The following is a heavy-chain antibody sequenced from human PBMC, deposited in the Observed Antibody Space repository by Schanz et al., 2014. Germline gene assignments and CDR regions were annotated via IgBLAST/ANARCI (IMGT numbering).Heavy chain of an antibody. V-gene: IGHV3-23*01. CDR2: ISGSGGST. D-gene: IGHD3-10*01. Sequence: EVQLLESGGGLVQPGGSLRLSCAASGFTFSSYAMSWVRQAPGKGLEWVSAISGSGGSTYYADSVKGRFTISRDNSKNTLYLQRNSLRAEDAAVYYCAKGRFGELSAVDIWGQGTMVSVSS. CDR1: GFTFSSYA. J-gene: IGHJ3*02. CDR3: AKGRFGELSAVDI.